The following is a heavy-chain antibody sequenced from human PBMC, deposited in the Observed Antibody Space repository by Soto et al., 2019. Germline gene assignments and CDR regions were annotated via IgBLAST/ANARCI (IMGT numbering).Heavy chain of an antibody. CDR1: GFTFSSYG. D-gene: IGHD2-15*01. CDR2: IWYDGSNK. Sequence: GGSLRLSCAASGFTFSSYGMHWVRQAPGKGLEWVAVIWYDGSNKYYADSVKGRFTISRDNSKNTLYLQMNSLRAEDTAVYYCARDRGYCSGGSCPIRGMDVWGQGTTVTVSS. V-gene: IGHV3-33*01. J-gene: IGHJ6*02. CDR3: ARDRGYCSGGSCPIRGMDV.